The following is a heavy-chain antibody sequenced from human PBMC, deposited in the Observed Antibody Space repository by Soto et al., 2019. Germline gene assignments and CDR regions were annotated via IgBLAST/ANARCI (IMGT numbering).Heavy chain of an antibody. V-gene: IGHV3-30*18. CDR1: GFTFSSYG. D-gene: IGHD3-10*01. Sequence: GGSLRLSCAASGFTFSSYGMHWVRQAPGKGLEWVAVISYDGSNKYYADSVKGRFTISRDNSKNTLYLQMNSLRAEDTAVYYCAKASFRWCGELNYYGMDVWGQGTTVTVSS. J-gene: IGHJ6*02. CDR3: AKASFRWCGELNYYGMDV. CDR2: ISYDGSNK.